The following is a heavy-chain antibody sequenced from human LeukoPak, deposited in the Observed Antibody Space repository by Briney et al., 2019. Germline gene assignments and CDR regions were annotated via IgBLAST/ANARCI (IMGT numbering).Heavy chain of an antibody. CDR2: ISGSGGST. V-gene: IGHV3-23*01. Sequence: GGSLRLSCAASGFTFSSYAMSWVRQAPGKGLEWVSAISGSGGSTYYADSVKGRSTISRDNSKNTLYLQMNSLRAEDTAVYYCAKVRAPPRPIQLEPRHPGYYFDYWGQGTLVTVSS. CDR1: GFTFSSYA. CDR3: AKVRAPPRPIQLEPRHPGYYFDY. D-gene: IGHD1-1*01. J-gene: IGHJ4*02.